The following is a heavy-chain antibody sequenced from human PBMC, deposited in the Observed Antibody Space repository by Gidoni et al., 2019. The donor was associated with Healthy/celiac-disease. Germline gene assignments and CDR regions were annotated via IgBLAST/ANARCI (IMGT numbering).Heavy chain of an antibody. Sequence: EVQLVETGGGLIQPGGSLRLSCAASGFTVSSNYMSWVRQAPGTGLEWVSVIYSGGSTYYADSVKGRFTISRDNSKNTLYLQMNSLRAEDTAVYYCARDGAWASAAGTGYYYYGMDVWGQGTTVTVSS. V-gene: IGHV3-53*02. J-gene: IGHJ6*02. D-gene: IGHD6-13*01. CDR3: ARDGAWASAAGTGYYYYGMDV. CDR2: IYSGGST. CDR1: GFTVSSNY.